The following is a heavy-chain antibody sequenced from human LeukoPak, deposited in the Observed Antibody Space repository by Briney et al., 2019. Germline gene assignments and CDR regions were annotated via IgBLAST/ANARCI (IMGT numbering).Heavy chain of an antibody. J-gene: IGHJ4*02. CDR1: GFTFSDSY. CDR2: ISNSGSSI. D-gene: IGHD7-27*01. Sequence: KPGGSLRLSCAASGFTFSDSYMTWIRQAPGKGLEWVSYISNSGSSIYYADSVKGRFTTSMDNAKSSLYLQMNSLRAEDTAVYYCGRGHWGLDYWGQGALVTVSS. V-gene: IGHV3-11*04. CDR3: GRGHWGLDY.